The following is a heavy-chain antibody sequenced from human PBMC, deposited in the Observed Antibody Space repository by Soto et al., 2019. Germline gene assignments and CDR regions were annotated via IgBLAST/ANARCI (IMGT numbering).Heavy chain of an antibody. Sequence: QVQLVQSGAEVKRPGSSVKVSCKASRDTFSFYSINWVRQAPGLGLEWMGRVNPILSMSNYAQRFQGRVTMTADKSTSTGYMELSGLRSEDTAMYYCATSYGSGYRAFDYWGQGALVTVSS. CDR3: ATSYGSGYRAFDY. J-gene: IGHJ4*02. CDR1: RDTFSFYS. V-gene: IGHV1-69*04. CDR2: VNPILSMS. D-gene: IGHD3-10*01.